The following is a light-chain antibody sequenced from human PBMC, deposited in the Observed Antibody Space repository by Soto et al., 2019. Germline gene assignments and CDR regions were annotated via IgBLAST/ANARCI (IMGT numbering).Light chain of an antibody. CDR3: FSYTTSSAPYV. CDR2: EVS. V-gene: IGLV2-14*01. J-gene: IGLJ1*01. Sequence: QSALTQPASVSGSPGQSITISCTGTTSDLGGYNYVSWYQQHPGKVPKLMIYEVSNRPSGVSNRFSGSKSGNTASLTISGLQAEDEAAYYCFSYTTSSAPYVFGTGTKVT. CDR1: TSDLGGYNY.